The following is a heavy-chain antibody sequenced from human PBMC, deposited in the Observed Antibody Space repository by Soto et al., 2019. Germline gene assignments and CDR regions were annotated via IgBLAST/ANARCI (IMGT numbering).Heavy chain of an antibody. CDR2: ISGGGGST. CDR1: GFTFSSYA. Sequence: EVQPLESGGGLVQPGGSLRLSCAASGFTFSSYAMSWVRQAPGKGLEWVSAISGGGGSTYYADSVKGRFTISRDNSKNTLYLQMNSLRAEDTAVYYCAKDGRRWDLPADYWGQGALVTVSS. D-gene: IGHD1-26*01. J-gene: IGHJ4*02. CDR3: AKDGRRWDLPADY. V-gene: IGHV3-23*01.